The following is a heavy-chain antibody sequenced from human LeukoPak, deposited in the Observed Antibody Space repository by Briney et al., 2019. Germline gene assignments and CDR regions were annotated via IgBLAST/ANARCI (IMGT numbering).Heavy chain of an antibody. CDR2: IDHSGST. CDR3: ARGRSLDGDYYYFDY. D-gene: IGHD4-17*01. J-gene: IGHJ4*02. CDR1: GGSFSGYY. Sequence: TSETLSLTCAVYGGSFSGYYWSWIRQPPGKGLGWIGEIDHSGSTNYNPSLKSRVTISVDTSKNQFSLKLSSVTAADTAVYYCARGRSLDGDYYYFDYWGQGTLVTVSS. V-gene: IGHV4-34*01.